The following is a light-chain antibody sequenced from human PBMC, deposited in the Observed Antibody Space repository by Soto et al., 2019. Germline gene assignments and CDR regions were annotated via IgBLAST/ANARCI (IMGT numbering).Light chain of an antibody. CDR1: QSVSSD. V-gene: IGKV3-15*01. J-gene: IGKJ1*01. CDR3: LQYDNWPRT. Sequence: DIVMTQSPATLSVSPGETATLSYRASQSVSSDLAWYQQKPGQSPRLLIYSVSTRATGIPARFSGSGFGTEFSLIISSLQSEDFALYFCLQYDNWPRTFGQGTRVEIK. CDR2: SVS.